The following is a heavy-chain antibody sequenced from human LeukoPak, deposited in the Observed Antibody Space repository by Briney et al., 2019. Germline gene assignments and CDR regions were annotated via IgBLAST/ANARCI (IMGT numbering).Heavy chain of an antibody. CDR2: ISSSGSTI. V-gene: IGHV3-11*01. Sequence: PGGSLRLSCAASGFTFSDYYMSWLRQAPGKGLEWVSYISSSGSTIYYADSVKGRFTISRDNAKNSLYLQMNSLRAEDTALYYCARNYAAAGTGGYYYGMDVWGQGTTVTVSS. D-gene: IGHD6-13*01. J-gene: IGHJ6*02. CDR3: ARNYAAAGTGGYYYGMDV. CDR1: GFTFSDYY.